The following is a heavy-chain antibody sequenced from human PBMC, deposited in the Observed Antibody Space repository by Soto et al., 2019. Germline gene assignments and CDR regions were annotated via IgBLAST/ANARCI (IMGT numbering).Heavy chain of an antibody. CDR3: ILYCSSTSCYGGY. D-gene: IGHD2-2*01. CDR1: GFTFSSYS. J-gene: IGHJ4*02. CDR2: ISGSGGST. V-gene: IGHV3-23*01. Sequence: PGGSLRLSCAASGFTFSSYSMNWVRQAPGKGLEWVSAISGSGGSTYYADSVKGRFTISRDSSKNTLYQQMNSLRAEDTAVYYCILYCSSTSCYGGYWGQGTLVTVSS.